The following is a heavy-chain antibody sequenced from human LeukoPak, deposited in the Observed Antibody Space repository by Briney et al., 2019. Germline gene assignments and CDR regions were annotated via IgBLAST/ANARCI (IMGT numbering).Heavy chain of an antibody. CDR3: AKDQGVTVTTGYNY. J-gene: IGHJ4*02. V-gene: IGHV3-30*02. CDR2: IRYDGSNK. CDR1: GFTFSDYT. D-gene: IGHD4-17*01. Sequence: GGSLRLSCVASGFTFSDYTMSWLRQAPGKGLEWVAFIRYDGSNKYYADSVKGRFTISRDNSKNTLYLQMNSLRAEDTAVYYCAKDQGVTVTTGYNYWGQGTLVTVSS.